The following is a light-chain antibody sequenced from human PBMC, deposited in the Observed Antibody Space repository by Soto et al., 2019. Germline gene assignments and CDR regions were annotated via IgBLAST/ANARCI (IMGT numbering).Light chain of an antibody. J-gene: IGKJ1*01. CDR1: QTISSW. Sequence: DIQMTQSPSTLSGSVGDSITITFRASQTISSWLAWYQQKPGKAPKLLIYKASTLKSGVPSRFSGSGSGTEFTLTISSLQPDDFATYYCQHYNSYSEAFGQGTKVDNK. CDR2: KAS. V-gene: IGKV1-5*03. CDR3: QHYNSYSEA.